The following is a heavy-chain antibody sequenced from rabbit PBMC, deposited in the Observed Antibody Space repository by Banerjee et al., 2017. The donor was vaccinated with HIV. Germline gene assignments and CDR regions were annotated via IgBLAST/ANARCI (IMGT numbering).Heavy chain of an antibody. Sequence: QEQLEESGGDLVKPEGSLTLTCTASGFSFSNGYVMCWVRQAPGKGLEWIACIYGDSFDFTHSASWAKGRFTISKTSSTTVTLQMTSLTVADTATYFCARSAGSSDRFNLWGQGTLVPVS. V-gene: IGHV1S45*01. CDR3: ARSAGSSDRFNL. J-gene: IGHJ4*01. CDR1: GFSFSNGYV. CDR2: IYGDSFDFT. D-gene: IGHD8-1*01.